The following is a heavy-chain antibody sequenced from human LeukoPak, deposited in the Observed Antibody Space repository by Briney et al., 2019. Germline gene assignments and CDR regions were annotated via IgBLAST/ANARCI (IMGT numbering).Heavy chain of an antibody. D-gene: IGHD1-1*01. CDR3: ARDRLEGGETFDS. V-gene: IGHV3-21*01. J-gene: IGHJ4*02. CDR1: GFSFRSYS. CDR2: ITGSSSYI. Sequence: GGSLRLFCAASGFSFRSYSVDWVRQAPGKGLEWVSSITGSSSYISYADSVKGRFTISRDNAENSLFLQMNSLRPEDTAVYFCARDRLEGGETFDSWGQGTLVTVSS.